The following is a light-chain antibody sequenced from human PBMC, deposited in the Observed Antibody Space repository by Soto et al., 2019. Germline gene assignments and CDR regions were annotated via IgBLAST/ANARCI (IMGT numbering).Light chain of an antibody. Sequence: DIQMTQSPSSLSASVGDRVTITCQASQDISNYLNWYQQKPGKAPKLLIYDASNLETGSPSMFSGSGSGTDFTVTISGLQPEDIATYYCQQYDNLPPYTFGQGTKLEIK. CDR3: QQYDNLPPYT. CDR2: DAS. J-gene: IGKJ2*01. CDR1: QDISNY. V-gene: IGKV1-33*01.